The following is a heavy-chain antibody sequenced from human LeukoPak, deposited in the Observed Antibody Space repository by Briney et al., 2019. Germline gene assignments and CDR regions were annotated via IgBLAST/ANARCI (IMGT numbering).Heavy chain of an antibody. CDR1: AFTVSSNY. Sequence: GGSLRLSCAVSAFTVSSNYVSWVRQAPGKGLEWVSVIYGGGSTNYTDSVKGRFTISRDNSKNTLYLQMNSLRAEDTAVYYCARDHSGSYQRAFDIWGQGTMVTVSS. D-gene: IGHD1-26*01. V-gene: IGHV3-66*02. CDR3: ARDHSGSYQRAFDI. J-gene: IGHJ3*02. CDR2: IYGGGST.